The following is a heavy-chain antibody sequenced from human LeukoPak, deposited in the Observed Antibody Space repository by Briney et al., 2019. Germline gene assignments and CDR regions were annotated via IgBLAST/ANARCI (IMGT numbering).Heavy chain of an antibody. Sequence: GASVKVSCKASGYTFTGYYMHWVRQAPGQGLEWMGWINPNSGGTNYAQKFQGRVTMTRDTSISTAYMELSRLRSDDTAVYYCARGDDYVGPPLTIDCWGQGTLVTVSS. V-gene: IGHV1-2*02. D-gene: IGHD4-23*01. CDR2: INPNSGGT. J-gene: IGHJ4*02. CDR1: GYTFTGYY. CDR3: ARGDDYVGPPLTIDC.